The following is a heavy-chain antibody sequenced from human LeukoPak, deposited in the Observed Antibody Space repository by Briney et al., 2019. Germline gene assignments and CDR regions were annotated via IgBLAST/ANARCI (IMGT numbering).Heavy chain of an antibody. D-gene: IGHD3-22*01. CDR3: ARDERYDSSGYPFDY. CDR1: GYTFTSYD. V-gene: IGHV1-2*02. CDR2: INPNSGDT. J-gene: IGHJ4*02. Sequence: ASVKVSCKASGYTFTSYDVNWVRQATGQGLEWMGWINPNSGDTNYPQKFQGRVTMTRDTSISTAYMDLNRLRSDDTAVYYCARDERYDSSGYPFDYWGQGTLVTVSS.